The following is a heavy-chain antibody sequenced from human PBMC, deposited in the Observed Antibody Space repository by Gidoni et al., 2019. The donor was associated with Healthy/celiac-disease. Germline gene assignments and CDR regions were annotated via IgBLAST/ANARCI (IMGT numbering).Heavy chain of an antibody. D-gene: IGHD5-18*01. V-gene: IGHV1-69*04. J-gene: IGHJ5*02. CDR1: GGTFSSYA. CDR3: ARGGGGYSYARWFDP. Sequence: QVQLVQSGAEVKKPGSSVKVSCKASGGTFSSYAISWVRQAPGQGLEWMGRIIPILGIANYAQKFQGRVTITAEKSTSTAYMELSSLRSEDTAVYYCARGGGGYSYARWFDPWGQGTLVTVSS. CDR2: IIPILGIA.